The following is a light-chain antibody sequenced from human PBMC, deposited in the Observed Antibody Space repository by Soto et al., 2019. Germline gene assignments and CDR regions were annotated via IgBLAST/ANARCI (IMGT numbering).Light chain of an antibody. CDR1: SSDVGGYNY. CDR3: SSYTRSSTLYV. CDR2: DVS. J-gene: IGLJ1*01. V-gene: IGLV2-14*01. Sequence: QSVLTQPASVSGSPGQSITISCTGTSSDVGGYNYVSWYQQHPGKAPKLMIYDVSNRPSWVSNRFSGSKSGNSASLTISGLQAEDEADYYCSSYTRSSTLYVFGTGTKLTVL.